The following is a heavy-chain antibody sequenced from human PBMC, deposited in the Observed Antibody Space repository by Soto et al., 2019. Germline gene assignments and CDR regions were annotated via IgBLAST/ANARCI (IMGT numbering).Heavy chain of an antibody. CDR1: GYTFTSYA. V-gene: IGHV1-18*01. CDR3: ATRSPAFDF. Sequence: ASVKVSCKTSGYTFTSYALTWVRQAPGQGLEWMGWISTSKGDTTYAKKFQGRVTMTTDTSTTTAYMELRSLRSDDTAVYYCATRSPAFDFWGQGTLVTVSS. CDR2: ISTSKGDT. J-gene: IGHJ4*02.